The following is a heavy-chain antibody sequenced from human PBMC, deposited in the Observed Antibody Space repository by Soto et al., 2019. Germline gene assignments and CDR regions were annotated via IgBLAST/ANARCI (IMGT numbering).Heavy chain of an antibody. V-gene: IGHV3-9*01. CDR1: GFTFDDYA. J-gene: IGHJ3*02. Sequence: EVQLVESGGGLVQPGRSLRLSCAASGFTFDDYAMHWVRQAPGKGLEWVSGISWNSGSIGYADSVKGRFTISRDNAKNSLYLQMNSLRAEDTALYYCVKGGEDIVVVVAAFAFDIWGQGTMVTVSS. CDR3: VKGGEDIVVVVAAFAFDI. D-gene: IGHD2-15*01. CDR2: ISWNSGSI.